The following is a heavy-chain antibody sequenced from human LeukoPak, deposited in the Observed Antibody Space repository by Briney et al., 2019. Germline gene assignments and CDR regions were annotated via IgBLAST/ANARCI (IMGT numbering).Heavy chain of an antibody. CDR3: AKGGYGSGSYLDY. D-gene: IGHD3-10*01. Sequence: GGSLRLSCAASGFTFDDYAMHWVRQAPGKGLEWVSGISWNSGSIGYADSVKGRFTISRDNAKNSLYLQMDSLRAEDTALYYCAKGGYGSGSYLDYWGQGTLVTDSS. J-gene: IGHJ4*02. CDR1: GFTFDDYA. V-gene: IGHV3-9*01. CDR2: ISWNSGSI.